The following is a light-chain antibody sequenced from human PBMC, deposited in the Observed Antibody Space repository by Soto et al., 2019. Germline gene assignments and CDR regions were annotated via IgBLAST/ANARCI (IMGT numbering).Light chain of an antibody. V-gene: IGKV3-20*01. CDR2: GAS. CDR1: QSVSNSY. J-gene: IGKJ5*01. Sequence: EIVMTQSPATLSVSPGERATLSCRASQSVSNSYLAWYQQKPGQAPRLLIYGASSRATGIPDRFSGSGSGTDFTLTISRLEPEDFAVYYCQQYGSSPPITFGQGTRLEIK. CDR3: QQYGSSPPIT.